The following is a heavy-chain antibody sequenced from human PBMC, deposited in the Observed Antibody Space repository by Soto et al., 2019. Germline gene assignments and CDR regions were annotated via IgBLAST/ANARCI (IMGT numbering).Heavy chain of an antibody. CDR2: IYYSGST. V-gene: IGHV4-39*01. CDR3: ARIEGDSSSWYYFDY. Sequence: NPSETLSLTCTVSGGSISSSSYYWGWIRQPPGKGLEWIGSIYYSGSTYYNPSLKSRVTISVDTSKNQFSLKLSSVTAADTAVYYCARIEGDSSSWYYFDYWGQGTLVTVSS. CDR1: GGSISSSSYY. J-gene: IGHJ4*02. D-gene: IGHD6-13*01.